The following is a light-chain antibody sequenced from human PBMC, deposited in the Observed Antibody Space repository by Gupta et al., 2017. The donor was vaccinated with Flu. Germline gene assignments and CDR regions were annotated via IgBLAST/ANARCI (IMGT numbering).Light chain of an antibody. Sequence: ERATLSCRASQSVSRTSIAWYQHKPGQAPRLLIFDASSRATGIPDRFSGSGSGTDFSLTISRLESEDFAVYYCQHYGSLPWTFGQGTEVEI. CDR1: QSVSRTS. CDR2: DAS. J-gene: IGKJ1*01. CDR3: QHYGSLPWT. V-gene: IGKV3-20*01.